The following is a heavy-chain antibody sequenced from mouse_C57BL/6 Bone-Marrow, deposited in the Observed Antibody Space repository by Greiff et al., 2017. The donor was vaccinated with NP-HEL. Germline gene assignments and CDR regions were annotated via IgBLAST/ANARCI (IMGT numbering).Heavy chain of an antibody. Sequence: EVQGVESGGGLVQPGGSLKLSCAASGFTFSDYYMYWVRQTPEKRLEWVAYISNGGGSTYYPDTVKGRFTISRDNAKNTLYLQMSRLKSEDTAMYYCARHGDYGNYCDYWGQGTTLTVSS. V-gene: IGHV5-12*01. CDR1: GFTFSDYY. J-gene: IGHJ2*01. CDR3: ARHGDYGNYCDY. D-gene: IGHD2-1*01. CDR2: ISNGGGST.